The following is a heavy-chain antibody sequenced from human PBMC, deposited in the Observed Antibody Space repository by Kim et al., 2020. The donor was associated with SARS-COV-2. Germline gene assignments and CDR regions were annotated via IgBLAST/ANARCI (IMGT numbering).Heavy chain of an antibody. Sequence: GGSLRLSCAASGFTFSRYDMHWVRQAPGKGLEWVAVISYDGTKNFYADSVKGRFTISRDNSKNTLYLQMNSLRAEDTAVYYCAKDTFDYWGQGILVTVSS. CDR2: ISYDGTKN. V-gene: IGHV3-30*18. CDR1: GFTFSRYD. J-gene: IGHJ4*02. CDR3: AKDTFDY.